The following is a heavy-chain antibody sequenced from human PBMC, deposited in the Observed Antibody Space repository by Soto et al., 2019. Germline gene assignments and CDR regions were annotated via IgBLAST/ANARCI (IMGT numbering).Heavy chain of an antibody. Sequence: QVQLVESGGGVVQPGRSLRLSCAASGFTFNNYGMHWVRQAPGKGLEWVAVIWNDGNGYYYANSVKGRFTISRDNSKNTLYLQMSSLRSEDTAVYYCARRQISPPPRGAASARGAMDVW. V-gene: IGHV3-33*01. CDR2: IWNDGNGY. CDR3: ARRQISPPPRGAASARGAMDV. J-gene: IGHJ6*01. CDR1: GFTFNNYG. D-gene: IGHD6-13*01.